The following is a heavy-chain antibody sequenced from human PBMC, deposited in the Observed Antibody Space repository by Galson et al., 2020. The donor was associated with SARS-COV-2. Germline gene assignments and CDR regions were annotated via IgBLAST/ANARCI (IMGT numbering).Heavy chain of an antibody. CDR1: GYTFTSYA. D-gene: IGHD2-15*01. CDR2: INAGNGNT. J-gene: IGHJ4*02. CDR3: ARILAGARGPDY. Sequence: ASVKVSCKASGYTFTSYAMHWVRQAPGQRLEWMGWINAGNGNTKYSQKFQGRVTITRDTSASTAYMELSSLRSEDTAVYYCARILAGARGPDYWGQGTLVTVSS. V-gene: IGHV1-3*01.